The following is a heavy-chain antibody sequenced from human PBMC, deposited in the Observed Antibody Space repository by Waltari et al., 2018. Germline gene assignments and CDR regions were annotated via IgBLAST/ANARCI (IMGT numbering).Heavy chain of an antibody. CDR1: DQSIKSGFY. V-gene: IGHV4-38-2*02. Sequence: QVKLQESGPGLVRPSETLSLTCLVSDQSIKSGFYWGWLRLPPGKGLEWIGSVYHSGATYYNPSLSSRVTISVDTSKNQVVLRLASVTAADTGMYYCARDHSTSWSHDAYDVWGPGTMVTVAS. CDR2: VYHSGAT. J-gene: IGHJ3*01. D-gene: IGHD2-2*01. CDR3: ARDHSTSWSHDAYDV.